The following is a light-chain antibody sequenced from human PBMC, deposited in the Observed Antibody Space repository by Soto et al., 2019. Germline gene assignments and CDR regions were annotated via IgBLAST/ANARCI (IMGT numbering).Light chain of an antibody. Sequence: DIQITPSTSSLSASVGDRVTISCRASQNIGSCLNWYQQKPGKAPKVLISAASTLQSGVPSRFSGSGSETDFTLTISSLQPEDFATYYCQQSYTRWTFGQGTKLEIK. CDR3: QQSYTRWT. CDR2: AAS. V-gene: IGKV1-39*01. CDR1: QNIGSC. J-gene: IGKJ2*02.